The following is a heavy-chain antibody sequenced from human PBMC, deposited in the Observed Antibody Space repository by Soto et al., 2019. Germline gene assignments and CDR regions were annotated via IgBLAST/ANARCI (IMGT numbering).Heavy chain of an antibody. Sequence: QVQLVESGGGVVQPGRSLRLSCAASGFTFNNYGMHWVRQAPGKGLEWVAVIWNDGSNSYYANSVKGRFTIPRDNSKNTLDLQMSSLRAEDTAVYYCARRQITPPTRGAATARGAKDVWGQGTTVTVSS. V-gene: IGHV3-33*01. J-gene: IGHJ6*02. CDR1: GFTFNNYG. CDR2: IWNDGSNS. D-gene: IGHD6-13*01. CDR3: ARRQITPPTRGAATARGAKDV.